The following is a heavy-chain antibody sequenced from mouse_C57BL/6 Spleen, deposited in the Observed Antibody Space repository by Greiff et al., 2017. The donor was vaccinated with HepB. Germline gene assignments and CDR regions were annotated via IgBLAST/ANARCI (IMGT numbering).Heavy chain of an antibody. V-gene: IGHV1-50*01. Sequence: VQLQQSGAELVKPGASVKLSCKASGYTFTSYWMQWVKQRPGQGLEWIGEIDPSDSYTNYNQKFKGKATLTVDTSSSTAYMQLSSLTSEDSAVYYCARSIPIITTVVATDFDYWGQGTTLTVSS. CDR3: ARSIPIITTVVATDFDY. D-gene: IGHD1-1*01. CDR1: GYTFTSYW. CDR2: IDPSDSYT. J-gene: IGHJ2*01.